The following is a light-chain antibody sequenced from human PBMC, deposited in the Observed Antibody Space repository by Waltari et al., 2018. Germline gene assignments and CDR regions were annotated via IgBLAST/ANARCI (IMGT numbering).Light chain of an antibody. CDR1: HSVSSRY. CDR2: GAS. CDR3: QQYGSSPWT. V-gene: IGKV3-20*01. J-gene: IGKJ1*01. Sequence: EIVLTPPPGTLSLSPGERAILSCRASHSVSSRYLAWYQQKPGQAPRLLIYGASSRATGIPDRFSGSGSGTDFTLTINTLEPEDSAMYYCQQYGSSPWTFGHGTRMEIK.